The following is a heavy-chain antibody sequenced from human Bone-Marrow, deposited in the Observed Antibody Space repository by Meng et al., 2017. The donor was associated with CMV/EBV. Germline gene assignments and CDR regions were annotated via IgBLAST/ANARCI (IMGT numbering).Heavy chain of an antibody. Sequence: ESLKISCTVSGYFISSGYYWGWIRQPPGKGLEWIGSIYHSGSTYYNPSLKSRVTISVDTSKNQFSLKLNSMTAADTAVYYCARGPPLYCSSSSCWLDYWGRGTLVTVSS. J-gene: IGHJ4*02. CDR1: GYFISSGYY. V-gene: IGHV4-38-2*02. D-gene: IGHD2-2*01. CDR2: IYHSGST. CDR3: ARGPPLYCSSSSCWLDY.